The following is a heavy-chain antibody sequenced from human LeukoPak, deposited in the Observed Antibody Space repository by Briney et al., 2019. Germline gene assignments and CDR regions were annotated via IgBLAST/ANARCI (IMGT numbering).Heavy chain of an antibody. J-gene: IGHJ3*02. CDR1: GGSISSYY. D-gene: IGHD2-15*01. V-gene: IGHV4-59*01. Sequence: RTSETLSLTCTVSGGSISSYYWSWIRQHPGKGLEWIGYIYYSGSTNYNPPLKSRVTISVDTSKNQFSLKLSSVTAADTAVYYCARDRRYCSGGSCSDAFDIWGQGTMVTVSS. CDR2: IYYSGST. CDR3: ARDRRYCSGGSCSDAFDI.